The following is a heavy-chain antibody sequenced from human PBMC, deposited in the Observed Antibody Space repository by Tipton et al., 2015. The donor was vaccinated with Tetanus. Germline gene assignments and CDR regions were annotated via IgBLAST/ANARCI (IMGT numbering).Heavy chain of an antibody. J-gene: IGHJ6*02. D-gene: IGHD2-2*01. Sequence: QLVQSGPEVKKPGASVKVSCKASGYTFTSYGLNWVRKAAGRGFEWMGWLNPKSGSPAYAPRFQGRVTMTTNTSITTAFMEVASLTYEDTAVYYCASGSSIRHGLDVWGHGTSVTVSS. V-gene: IGHV1-8*02. CDR1: GYTFTSYG. CDR3: ASGSSIRHGLDV. CDR2: LNPKSGSP.